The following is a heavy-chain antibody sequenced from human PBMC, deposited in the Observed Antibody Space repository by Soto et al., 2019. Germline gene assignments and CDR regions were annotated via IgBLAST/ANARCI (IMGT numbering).Heavy chain of an antibody. D-gene: IGHD5-18*01. CDR3: AKETGYSYGFQPNALDV. CDR2: ISSRGDRT. CDR1: GFTFSRYA. J-gene: IGHJ6*02. Sequence: GGSLRLSCAGSGFTFSRYAMNWVRQAPGKGLEWVSIISSRGDRTSYAESVKGRFTISRDDSKNTLFLHMNSLGAEDTAVYYCAKETGYSYGFQPNALDVWGQGTTVTVS. V-gene: IGHV3-23*01.